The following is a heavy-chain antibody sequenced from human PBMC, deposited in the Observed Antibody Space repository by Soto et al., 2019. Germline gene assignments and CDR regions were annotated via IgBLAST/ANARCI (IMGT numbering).Heavy chain of an antibody. D-gene: IGHD2-21*02. CDR3: AREAFEADCIDF. CDR2: ISAYNGDR. V-gene: IGHV1-18*01. Sequence: QVHLVQSGAEVKKPGASVKVSCKASGYIFSSHGISWVRQAPGRGLEWMAWISAYNGDRNYAETLQAGVTVTTDTCTNTAYMELGSLRSDDTAVYYCAREAFEADCIDFWGQGTLVTVSS. J-gene: IGHJ4*02. CDR1: GYIFSSHG.